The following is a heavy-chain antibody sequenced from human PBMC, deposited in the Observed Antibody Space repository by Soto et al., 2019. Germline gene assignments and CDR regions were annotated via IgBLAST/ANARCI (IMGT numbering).Heavy chain of an antibody. Sequence: GGSLRLSCAASGFTFSSYSMNWVRQAPGKGLEWGSYISSSSSTIYYADSVKGRFTISRDNAKNSLYLQMNSLRDEDTAVYYCARVDFYYYDSSGPDAFDIWGQGTMVTVSS. J-gene: IGHJ3*02. CDR2: ISSSSSTI. V-gene: IGHV3-48*02. D-gene: IGHD3-22*01. CDR1: GFTFSSYS. CDR3: ARVDFYYYDSSGPDAFDI.